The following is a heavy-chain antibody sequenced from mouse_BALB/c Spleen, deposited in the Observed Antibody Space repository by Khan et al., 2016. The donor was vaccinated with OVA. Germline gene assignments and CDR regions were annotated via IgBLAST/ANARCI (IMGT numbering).Heavy chain of an antibody. J-gene: IGHJ3*01. Sequence: QVQLQQSGAELARPGASVKMSCKASGYTFTSYTIHWIKLRPGQGLEWIGYINPSNGYTNYNQKFKDKATLTADKYSNTAYKTLSRLTSDDSSVWICVRDVAYYRSDGWFAYWGQGTLVTVSA. V-gene: IGHV1-4*01. CDR1: GYTFTSYT. CDR2: INPSNGYT. CDR3: VRDVAYYRSDGWFAY. D-gene: IGHD2-14*01.